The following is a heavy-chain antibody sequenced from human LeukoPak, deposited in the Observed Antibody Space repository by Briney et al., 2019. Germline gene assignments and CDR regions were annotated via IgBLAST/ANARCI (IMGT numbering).Heavy chain of an antibody. CDR1: GGSISSYY. CDR3: ARGEDLRYYYGMDV. J-gene: IGHJ6*02. V-gene: IGHV4-59*01. CDR2: IYYSGSI. D-gene: IGHD4-17*01. Sequence: SETLSLTCTVSGGSISSYYWSWIRQPPGKGLEWIGYIYYSGSINYNPSLKSRVTISVDTSKNQFSLKLSSVTAADTAVYYCARGEDLRYYYGMDVWGQGTTVTVSS.